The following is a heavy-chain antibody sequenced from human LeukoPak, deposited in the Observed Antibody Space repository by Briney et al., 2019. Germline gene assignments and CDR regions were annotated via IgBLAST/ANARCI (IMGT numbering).Heavy chain of an antibody. D-gene: IGHD4-11*01. CDR2: ISSSSSSI. Sequence: GGSLRLSCAASGFTFSSYSMNWVRQAPGKGLEWVSYISSSSSSIYYADSVKGRFTISRDNAKNSLYLQMNSLRDEDTAVFYCARGPFYSDSPNDYWGQGTLVTVSS. J-gene: IGHJ4*02. CDR1: GFTFSSYS. V-gene: IGHV3-48*02. CDR3: ARGPFYSDSPNDY.